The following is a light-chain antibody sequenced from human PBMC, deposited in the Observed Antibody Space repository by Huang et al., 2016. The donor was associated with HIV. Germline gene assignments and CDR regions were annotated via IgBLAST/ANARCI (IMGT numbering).Light chain of an antibody. J-gene: IGKJ4*01. V-gene: IGKV3-11*01. CDR3: QQRINWPLT. CDR2: YAS. CDR1: QSINSS. Sequence: EIMLTQSPAPMSLSPGERATLSCSARQSINSSLAWYHQKPGQPPRLLIYYASKRATGIPARFSGGGSGTDFTLTISSLEPEDFAVYFCQQRINWPLTFGGGTKVEI.